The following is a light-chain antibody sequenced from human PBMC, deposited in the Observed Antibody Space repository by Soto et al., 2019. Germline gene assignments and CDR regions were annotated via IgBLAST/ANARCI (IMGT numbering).Light chain of an antibody. J-gene: IGLJ2*01. CDR2: LNSDGSH. CDR1: GGHSTYS. V-gene: IGLV4-69*02. Sequence: QLVLTQSPSASASLGASVNLTCTLTGGHSTYSIGWHQQQPQRGPRFLMRLNSDGSHSKGDGIPDRFSGSSSGAERFLTISRLQSEDEADYYCQTWGRGIVVFGGGTQLTVL. CDR3: QTWGRGIVV.